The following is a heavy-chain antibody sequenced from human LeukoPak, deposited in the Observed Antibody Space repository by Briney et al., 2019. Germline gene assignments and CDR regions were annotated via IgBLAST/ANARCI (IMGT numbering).Heavy chain of an antibody. V-gene: IGHV3-21*01. CDR2: ISSSGSYI. CDR1: GFAFSSHE. J-gene: IGHJ4*02. CDR3: ARGSGVQVWSSLDY. D-gene: IGHD5-18*01. Sequence: PGGSLRLSCAASGFAFSSHEMNWVRQAPGKGLAWVPSISSSGSYIYYADSVKGRFTFSRDNAKNSLYLQMNSLRAEDTAVYYCARGSGVQVWSSLDYWGQGTLVTVSS.